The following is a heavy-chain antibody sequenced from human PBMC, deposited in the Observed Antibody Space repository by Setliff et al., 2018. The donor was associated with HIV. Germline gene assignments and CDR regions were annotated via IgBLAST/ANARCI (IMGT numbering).Heavy chain of an antibody. CDR1: GYSMSSYSITSGYY. V-gene: IGHV4-61*08. Sequence: TLSLTCSVSGYSMSSYSITSGYYWGWIRQPPGKGLEWIANVFYGGGTTHNYNPSLKSRATISIDASKNLLSLSLSSVAAADTAVYYCARDPYNTGRNDYWGQGALVTVSS. CDR3: ARDPYNTGRNDY. D-gene: IGHD1-20*01. J-gene: IGHJ4*02. CDR2: VFYGGGT.